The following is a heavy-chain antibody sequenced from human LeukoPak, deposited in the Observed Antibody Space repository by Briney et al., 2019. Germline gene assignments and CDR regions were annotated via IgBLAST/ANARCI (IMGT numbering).Heavy chain of an antibody. D-gene: IGHD6-13*01. Sequence: GSLRLFCAASGFTFSSYWMSWVRQAPGKGLEWVANIKQDGSEKYYVDSVKGRFTISRDNAKNSLYLQMNSLRAEDTAVYYCARVRSSSWADYWGQGTLVTVSS. CDR1: GFTFSSYW. J-gene: IGHJ4*02. CDR2: IKQDGSEK. V-gene: IGHV3-7*01. CDR3: ARVRSSSWADY.